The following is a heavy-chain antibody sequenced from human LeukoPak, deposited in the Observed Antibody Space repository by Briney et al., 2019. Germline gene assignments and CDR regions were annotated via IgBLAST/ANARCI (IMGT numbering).Heavy chain of an antibody. CDR3: AKVGLSIAAAQEYYFDY. D-gene: IGHD6-13*01. CDR1: GFTFDDYA. CDR2: ISWNSGYI. Sequence: GRSLRLSCAASGFTFDDYAMHWVRHAPGKGLEWVSGISWNSGYIGYADSVKGRFTISRDNAKNSLYLQMNSLRAEDTALYYCAKVGLSIAAAQEYYFDYWGQGTPVTVSS. V-gene: IGHV3-9*01. J-gene: IGHJ4*02.